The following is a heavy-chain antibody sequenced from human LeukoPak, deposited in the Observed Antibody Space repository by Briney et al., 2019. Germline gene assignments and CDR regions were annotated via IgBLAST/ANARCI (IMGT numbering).Heavy chain of an antibody. CDR2: IWYDGSNK. Sequence: PGGSLRLSCAASAFTFSSYGMHWVRQAPGKGLEWVAVIWYDGSNKYYADSVKGRFIISRDNSKNTLYLQMNSLRAEDTAVYYCARGTYYYDSSGPFDAFDIWGQGTMVTVSS. J-gene: IGHJ3*02. CDR1: AFTFSSYG. D-gene: IGHD3-22*01. CDR3: ARGTYYYDSSGPFDAFDI. V-gene: IGHV3-33*01.